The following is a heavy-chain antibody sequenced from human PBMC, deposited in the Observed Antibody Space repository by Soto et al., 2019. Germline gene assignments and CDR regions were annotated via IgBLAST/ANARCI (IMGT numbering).Heavy chain of an antibody. CDR2: ISSSSSTI. V-gene: IGHV3-48*01. D-gene: IGHD4-4*01. CDR3: ARHTVTTDY. Sequence: GSLRLSCAASGFTFSSYSMNWVRQAPGKGLEWVSYISSSSSTIYYADSVKGRFTISRDNAKNSLYLQMNSLRAEDTAVYYCARHTVTTDYWGQGTLVTVSS. J-gene: IGHJ4*02. CDR1: GFTFSSYS.